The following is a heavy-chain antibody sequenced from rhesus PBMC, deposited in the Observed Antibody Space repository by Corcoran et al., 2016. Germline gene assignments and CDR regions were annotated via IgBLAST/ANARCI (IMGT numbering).Heavy chain of an antibody. Sequence: QVQLQESGPGLVKPSETLSLTCAVSGYSISRGYYWGWIRQPPGKGLEWIGNIYGSGWSNSLTPALKSRVTRSGDTSKTQFSLNLSSVTAADTAVYYCAREDSSGWDYFDYWGQGVLVTVSS. D-gene: IGHD6-31*01. V-gene: IGHV4S14*01. J-gene: IGHJ4*01. CDR1: GYSISRGYY. CDR2: IYGSGWSN. CDR3: AREDSSGWDYFDY.